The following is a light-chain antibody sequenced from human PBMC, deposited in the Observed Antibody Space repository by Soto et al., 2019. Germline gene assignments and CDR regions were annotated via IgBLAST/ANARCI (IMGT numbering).Light chain of an antibody. J-gene: IGLJ2*01. V-gene: IGLV1-36*01. CDR2: YDD. CDR3: ATWDDSLNGPV. CDR1: SSNIGKNA. Sequence: QSVLTQPFSVSEDPRQRVTISCSGSSSNIGKNAVHWYQQLPGKAPKLLIYYDDLVPSGVSDRFSGSNSGTSASLAISGLQSEDEGDYVCATWDDSLNGPVFGGGTKLTV.